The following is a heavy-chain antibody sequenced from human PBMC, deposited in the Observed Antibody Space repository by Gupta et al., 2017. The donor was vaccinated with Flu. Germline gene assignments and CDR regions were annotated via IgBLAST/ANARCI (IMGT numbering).Heavy chain of an antibody. CDR2: ISSSAVT. CDR1: GFDFNSYE. CDR3: ARGHWDN. Sequence: EVFLVESGGGLAQPGVSLRLSCAASGFDFNSYEMSWVRQAPGRGLEWVAFISSSAVTYYTDPVRGRFTISRDNANKLLYLQMSSLRGEDTAIYYCARGHWDNWGQGTLVTVSS. V-gene: IGHV3-48*03. D-gene: IGHD1-26*01. J-gene: IGHJ4*02.